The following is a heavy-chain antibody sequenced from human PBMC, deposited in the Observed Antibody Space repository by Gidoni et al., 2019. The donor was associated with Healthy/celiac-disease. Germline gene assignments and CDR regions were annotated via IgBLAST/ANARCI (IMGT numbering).Heavy chain of an antibody. CDR1: GGSFSGYY. D-gene: IGHD4-17*01. CDR3: ARGRVRWRVQYYGMDV. J-gene: IGHJ6*02. Sequence: QVQLQQWGAGLLKPSETLSLTCAVYGGSFSGYYWSWIRQPPGKGLEWIGEINHSGSTNYNPSLKSRVTISVDTSKNQFSLKLSSVTAADTAVYYCARGRVRWRVQYYGMDVWGQGTTVTVSS. CDR2: INHSGST. V-gene: IGHV4-34*01.